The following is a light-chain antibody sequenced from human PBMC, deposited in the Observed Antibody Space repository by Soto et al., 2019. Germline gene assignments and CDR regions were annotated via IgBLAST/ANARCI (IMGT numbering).Light chain of an antibody. CDR3: SSYAGSNIFV. J-gene: IGLJ1*01. V-gene: IGLV2-8*01. CDR2: EVS. Sequence: QSVLTQPPSAPGSPGQSVTISCTGTSSDVGGYNYVSWYQQHPGKAPKVMIYEVSKRPSGVPDRFSGSKSGNTASLTVSGLQAEDEADYYCSSYAGSNIFVFGTGTKVTVL. CDR1: SSDVGGYNY.